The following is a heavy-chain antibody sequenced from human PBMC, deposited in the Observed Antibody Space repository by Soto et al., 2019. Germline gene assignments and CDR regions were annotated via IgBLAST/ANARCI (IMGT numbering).Heavy chain of an antibody. CDR2: ISGHNGNT. V-gene: IGHV1-18*01. D-gene: IGHD1-1*01. Sequence: QVQLVQSGDEVKKTGASVKVSCRASGYTLTNYGISWVRQAPGQGLFWMGWISGHNGNTLYAQNGQGRLTLTIDTSTNTAYMELMSLKIDDTDMYYCVRDWQLSPWGQGTLVTVSS. CDR1: GYTLTNYG. J-gene: IGHJ5*02. CDR3: VRDWQLSP.